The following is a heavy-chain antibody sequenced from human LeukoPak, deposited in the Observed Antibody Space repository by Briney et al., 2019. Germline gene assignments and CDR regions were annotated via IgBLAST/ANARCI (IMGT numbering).Heavy chain of an antibody. CDR2: IYTSGST. CDR3: ARDFAF. J-gene: IGHJ4*02. CDR1: GGSISSGSYY. V-gene: IGHV4-61*02. Sequence: SETLSLTCTVSGGSISSGSYYWRWIRQPAGKGLEWIGRIYTSGSTNYNPSPKSRVTISVDTSNNQFSLKLSSVTAADTAVYYCARDFAFWGQGTLVTVSS.